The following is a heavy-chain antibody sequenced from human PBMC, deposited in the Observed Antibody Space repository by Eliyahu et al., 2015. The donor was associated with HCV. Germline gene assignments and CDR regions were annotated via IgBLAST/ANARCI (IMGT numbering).Heavy chain of an antibody. D-gene: IGHD1-14*01. V-gene: IGHV4-39*01. CDR3: ARRITYYFDY. J-gene: IGHJ4*02. CDR2: IYYSGST. Sequence: QLQLQESGPGLVKPSETLSLTCTVSGXSISSSSYYWGWIRQPPGKGLEWIGSIYYSGSTYYNPSLKSRVTISVDTSKNQFSLKLSSVTAADTAVYYCARRITYYFDYWGQGTLVTVSS. CDR1: GXSISSSSYY.